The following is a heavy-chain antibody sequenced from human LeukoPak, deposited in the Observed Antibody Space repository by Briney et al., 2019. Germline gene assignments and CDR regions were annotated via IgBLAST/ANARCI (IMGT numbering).Heavy chain of an antibody. D-gene: IGHD6-6*01. CDR2: INHSGST. Sequence: PSETLSLTCAAYGGSFSGYYWSWIRQPPGKGLEWIGEINHSGSTNYNPSLKSRVTISVDTSKNQFSLKLSSVTAADTAVYYCARGQYSRTGMDYWGQGTLVTVSS. CDR3: ARGQYSRTGMDY. J-gene: IGHJ4*02. CDR1: GGSFSGYY. V-gene: IGHV4-34*01.